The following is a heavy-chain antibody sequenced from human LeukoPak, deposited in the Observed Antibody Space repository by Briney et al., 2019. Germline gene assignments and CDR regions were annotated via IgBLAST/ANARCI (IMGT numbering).Heavy chain of an antibody. CDR3: TRVTGIQLWPLSGVDY. CDR1: GFTFGDYA. D-gene: IGHD5-18*01. V-gene: IGHV3-49*04. CDR2: IRSKAYGGTT. J-gene: IGHJ4*02. Sequence: PGGSLRLSCTASGFTFGDYAMSWVRQAPGKGLEWVGFIRSKAYGGTTEHAASVKGRFTISRDDSKSIAYLQMNSLKTEDTAVYYCTRVTGIQLWPLSGVDYWGQGTLVTVSS.